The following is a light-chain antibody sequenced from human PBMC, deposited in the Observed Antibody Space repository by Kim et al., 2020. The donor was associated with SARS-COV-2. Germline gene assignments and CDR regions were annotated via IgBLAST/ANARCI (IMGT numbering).Light chain of an antibody. CDR3: QQYYSALVT. Sequence: DIVMAQSPDSLAVSLGERATINCKSSQSLLYNSNNKNYLAWYQQKPGQPPRLLIYWASTRESGVPDRFSGSGSGTDFTLTINSLRTEDVAVYYCQQYYSALVTFGGGTKVDIK. V-gene: IGKV4-1*01. CDR2: WAS. CDR1: QSLLYNSNNKNY. J-gene: IGKJ4*01.